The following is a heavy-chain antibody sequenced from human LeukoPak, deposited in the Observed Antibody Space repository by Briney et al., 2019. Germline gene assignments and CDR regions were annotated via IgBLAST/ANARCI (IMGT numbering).Heavy chain of an antibody. Sequence: GGSLRLSCAASGFTFSSYWMSWVRQAPGKGLEWVANIKQGGNEKYYVDSVKGRFTISRDNAKNSLYLQMNSLRAEDTAVYYCARGSYYDILTGYSQIYFDNWGQGTLVTVSS. CDR2: IKQGGNEK. CDR1: GFTFSSYW. CDR3: ARGSYYDILTGYSQIYFDN. J-gene: IGHJ4*02. D-gene: IGHD3-9*01. V-gene: IGHV3-7*04.